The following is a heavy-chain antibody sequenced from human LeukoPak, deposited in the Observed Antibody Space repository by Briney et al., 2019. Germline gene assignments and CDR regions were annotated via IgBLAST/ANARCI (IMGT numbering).Heavy chain of an antibody. D-gene: IGHD2-8*01. CDR2: ISGSGGST. Sequence: PGGSLRLSCAASGFTFSSYAIHWVRQAPGKGLEWVSAISGSGGSTYYADSVKGRFTISRDNSKNTLYLQMNSLRAEDTAVYYCAKDHEGELMVYAIDYWGQGTLVTVSS. J-gene: IGHJ4*02. CDR1: GFTFSSYA. V-gene: IGHV3-23*01. CDR3: AKDHEGELMVYAIDY.